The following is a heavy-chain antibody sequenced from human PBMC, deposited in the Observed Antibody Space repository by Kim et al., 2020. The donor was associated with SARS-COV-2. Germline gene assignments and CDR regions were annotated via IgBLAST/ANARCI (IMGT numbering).Heavy chain of an antibody. CDR3: AREIPGGAVTMDF. D-gene: IGHD3-16*01. V-gene: IGHV3-7*03. Sequence: GGSLRLSCAGSGFTFRSYWMSWIRQAPGKGLEWVANIRDDGHDSNHMDSVKGRFTISRDNSQKSLYLQMNNVRADDTAVYYCAREIPGGAVTMDFWGQGTVVTVSS. CDR1: GFTFRSYW. J-gene: IGHJ4*02. CDR2: IRDDGHDS.